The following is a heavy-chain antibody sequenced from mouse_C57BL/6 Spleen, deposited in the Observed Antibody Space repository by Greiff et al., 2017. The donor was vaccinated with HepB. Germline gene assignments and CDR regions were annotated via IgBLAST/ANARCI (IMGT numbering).Heavy chain of an antibody. CDR3: ATALYAREY. V-gene: IGHV5-17*01. CDR2: ISSGSSTI. CDR1: GFTFSDYG. Sequence: EVKLMESGGGLVKPGGSLKLSCAASGFTFSDYGMHWVRQAPEKGLEWVAYISSGSSTIYYADTVKGRFTISRDNAKNTLFLHMTSLWAEDTAVYYCATALYAREYWGKGTAVTVSS. J-gene: IGHJ4*01.